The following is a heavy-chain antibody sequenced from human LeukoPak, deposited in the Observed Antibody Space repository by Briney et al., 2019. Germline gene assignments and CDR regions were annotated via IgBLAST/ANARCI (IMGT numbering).Heavy chain of an antibody. V-gene: IGHV1-69*13. D-gene: IGHD5-18*01. CDR1: GGTFSRYG. J-gene: IGHJ4*02. Sequence: SVKVSCKASGGTFSRYGISWVRQAPGQGLEWMGGIIPIFGTPTYAQKFQGRVTITADESTSTAYMELTSLRSEDTAIYYCARVEWHTAMVTGEPDYWGQGTLVTVSS. CDR2: IIPIFGTP. CDR3: ARVEWHTAMVTGEPDY.